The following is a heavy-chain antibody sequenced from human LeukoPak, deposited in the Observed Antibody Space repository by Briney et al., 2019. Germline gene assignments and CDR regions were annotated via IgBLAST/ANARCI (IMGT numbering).Heavy chain of an antibody. J-gene: IGHJ6*04. CDR2: ISPGSGDT. CDR1: GSTFTGYF. Sequence: ASVKVSCKAAGSTFTGYFMHWVRQAPGQGLEWMGWISPGSGDTKYAQKCQGRVTMTRDTSISTAYMELRRLRYDDTAVYYCSRGVVVAADPTDVWGKGTTVTVSS. CDR3: SRGVVVAADPTDV. V-gene: IGHV1-2*02. D-gene: IGHD2-15*01.